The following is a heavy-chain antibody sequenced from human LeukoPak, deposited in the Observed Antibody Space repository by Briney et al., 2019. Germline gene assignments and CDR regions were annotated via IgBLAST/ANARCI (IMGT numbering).Heavy chain of an antibody. CDR1: GGSISSGSHY. CDR2: IYSSGNT. Sequence: PSETLSLTCTASGGSISSGSHYWSWIRQPAGKGLEWIGRIYSSGNTNYNPSLKSRVTISLDMSKNQFSLNLNSVTAADTAVYYCAGEVGGSWFDPWGLGTLVTVSS. D-gene: IGHD1-26*01. J-gene: IGHJ5*02. V-gene: IGHV4-61*02. CDR3: AGEVGGSWFDP.